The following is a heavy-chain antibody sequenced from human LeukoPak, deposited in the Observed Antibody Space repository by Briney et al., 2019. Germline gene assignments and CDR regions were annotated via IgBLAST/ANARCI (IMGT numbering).Heavy chain of an antibody. Sequence: GESLRISRRDSGYSLTNYWLGWVRQIPGKGLEWMGIIYPGDSDTRYSPSFQGQVTISVDESTSTAYLQWSSLKASDTAMYYCARPSASGSKSDRGWFDSWGQGTLVTVSS. CDR3: ARPSASGSKSDRGWFDS. V-gene: IGHV5-51*01. J-gene: IGHJ5*01. CDR1: GYSLTNYW. D-gene: IGHD3-10*01. CDR2: IYPGDSDT.